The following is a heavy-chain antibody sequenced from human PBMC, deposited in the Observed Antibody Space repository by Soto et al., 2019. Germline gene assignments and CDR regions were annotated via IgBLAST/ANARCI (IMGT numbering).Heavy chain of an antibody. CDR2: LSFDGTNK. V-gene: IGHV3-30*18. CDR1: GFTFRSYG. CDR3: AKHSTATTSRDYYYATDV. D-gene: IGHD4-17*01. Sequence: VQLVESGGGVVQPGRSLRLSCAASGFTFRSYGMHWVRQAPGKGLEWVAHLSFDGTNKYYADSVKGRFTISRDNSKNTLFLQMNSLRGEDTAVYYCAKHSTATTSRDYYYATDVWGQGTTVTVSS. J-gene: IGHJ6*02.